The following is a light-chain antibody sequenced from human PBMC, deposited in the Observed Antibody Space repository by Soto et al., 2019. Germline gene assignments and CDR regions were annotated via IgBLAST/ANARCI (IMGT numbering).Light chain of an antibody. J-gene: IGLJ3*02. V-gene: IGLV1-44*01. CDR3: AAWDDSLSGWV. Sequence: QSVLTQPPSASGTPGQRVSISCSGSSTNIGRNSISWYQNLPGTAPKLLIYTNNQRPSGVPARFSGSKSGTSASLAISGLQSEDKADYYCAAWDDSLSGWVFGGGTKLTVL. CDR2: TNN. CDR1: STNIGRNS.